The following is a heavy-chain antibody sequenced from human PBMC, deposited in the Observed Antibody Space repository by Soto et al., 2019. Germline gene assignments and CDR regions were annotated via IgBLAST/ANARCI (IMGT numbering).Heavy chain of an antibody. Sequence: SVKFSCKASGGTFSSYAISWVRQAPGQGLEWMGGIIPIFGTANYGQKFQGRVTITADESTSTAYMELSSLRSEDTAVYYCARSYYDSSGYYYWFDPWGQGTLVTVS. CDR3: ARSYYDSSGYYYWFDP. D-gene: IGHD3-22*01. J-gene: IGHJ5*02. CDR2: IIPIFGTA. CDR1: GGTFSSYA. V-gene: IGHV1-69*13.